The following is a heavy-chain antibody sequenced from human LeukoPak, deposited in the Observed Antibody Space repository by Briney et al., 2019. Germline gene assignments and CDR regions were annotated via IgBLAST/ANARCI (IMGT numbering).Heavy chain of an antibody. D-gene: IGHD4-17*01. V-gene: IGHV3-30*02. J-gene: IGHJ6*03. Sequence: GGSLRLSCAASGYTFSSYGMHWVRQAPGKGLEWVAFIRYDGSNKYYADSVKGRFTISGDNSKNTLYLQMNSLRAEDTAVYYCAKSLRGYYYYYMDVWGKGTTVTVSS. CDR1: GYTFSSYG. CDR2: IRYDGSNK. CDR3: AKSLRGYYYYYMDV.